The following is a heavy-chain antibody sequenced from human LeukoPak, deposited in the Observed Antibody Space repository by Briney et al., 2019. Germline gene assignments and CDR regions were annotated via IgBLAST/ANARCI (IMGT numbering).Heavy chain of an antibody. Sequence: GGSLRLSCAASGFPFNSYTMNWVRQGPGKGLEWLSSISSTSSYICYADSVKGRFTISRDNDKNSLYLQMNSLRAEDTAVYYCARVGVVVPAAINYYFYMDVWGKGTTVTVSS. D-gene: IGHD2-2*02. CDR2: ISSTSSYI. J-gene: IGHJ6*03. CDR3: ARVGVVVPAAINYYFYMDV. CDR1: GFPFNSYT. V-gene: IGHV3-21*01.